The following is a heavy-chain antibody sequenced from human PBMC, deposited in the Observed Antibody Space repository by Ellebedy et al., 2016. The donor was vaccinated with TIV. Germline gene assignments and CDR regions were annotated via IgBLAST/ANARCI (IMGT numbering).Heavy chain of an antibody. CDR2: IRTKAKNSAT. J-gene: IGHJ4*02. D-gene: IGHD3-16*01. Sequence: GGSLRLXXAASGFTFSGSAMHWVRQASGKGLEWVGRIRTKAKNSATTYGASVKGRFTISRDDSKNTAYLQMNSLKTEDTAVYYCTSPGLGTNPDDYWGQGTLVTVSS. CDR1: GFTFSGSA. V-gene: IGHV3-73*01. CDR3: TSPGLGTNPDDY.